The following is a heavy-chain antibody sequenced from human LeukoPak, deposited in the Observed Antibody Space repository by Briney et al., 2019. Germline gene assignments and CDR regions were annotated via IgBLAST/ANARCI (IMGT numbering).Heavy chain of an antibody. CDR3: ATAVRRRYFDWLCAFDI. J-gene: IGHJ3*02. D-gene: IGHD3-9*01. Sequence: AAVKVSCKASGYTFTSYGISWVRQAPGQGLEWMGWISAYNGNTNYAQKLQGRVTMTTDTSTSTAYMELRSLRSDDTAVYYCATAVRRRYFDWLCAFDIWGQGTWSPSLQ. CDR2: ISAYNGNT. CDR1: GYTFTSYG. V-gene: IGHV1-18*01.